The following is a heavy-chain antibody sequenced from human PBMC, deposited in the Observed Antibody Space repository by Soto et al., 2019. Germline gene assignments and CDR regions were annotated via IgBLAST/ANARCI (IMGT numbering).Heavy chain of an antibody. CDR2: ISYDGSNK. D-gene: IGHD2-8*01. CDR1: GFTFGSYA. CDR3: ARDYCTNGVCHMVRGVIVYYFDY. Sequence: HPVGSLRLSCAASGFTFGSYAMHWVRQAPGKGLEWVAVISYDGSNKYYADSVKGRFTISRDNSKNTLYLQMNSLRAEDTAVYYCARDYCTNGVCHMVRGVIVYYFDYWGQGTLVTVSS. V-gene: IGHV3-30-3*01. J-gene: IGHJ4*02.